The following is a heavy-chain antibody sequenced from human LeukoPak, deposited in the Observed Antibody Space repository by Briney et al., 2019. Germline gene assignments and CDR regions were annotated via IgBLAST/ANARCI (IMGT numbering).Heavy chain of an antibody. CDR2: IYHSGST. CDR1: GYSISSGYY. J-gene: IGHJ2*01. CDR3: ARHLAYCSSTSWYRVWYFDL. Sequence: SETLSLPCAVSGYSISSGYYWGWIRQPPGKGLEWIGSIYHSGSTYYNPSLKSRVTISVDTSKNQFSLKLSSVTAADTAVYYCARHLAYCSSTSWYRVWYFDLWGRGTLVTVSS. V-gene: IGHV4-38-2*01. D-gene: IGHD2-2*02.